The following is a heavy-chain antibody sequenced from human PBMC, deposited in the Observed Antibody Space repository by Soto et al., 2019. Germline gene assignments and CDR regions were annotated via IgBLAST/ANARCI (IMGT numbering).Heavy chain of an antibody. CDR1: GFSFRTYA. D-gene: IGHD2-8*01. CDR2: ISSDGRKE. J-gene: IGHJ4*02. Sequence: QAQLVESGGGVVQPGRSLRLSCAASGFSFRTYAMHWVRQAPGKGLEWVAVISSDGRKEFYVDSVKGRFTISRDNSKNTLYLQMNSPRADDTAMYYCARDNGGYWGQGTLVTVSS. V-gene: IGHV3-30*04. CDR3: ARDNGGY.